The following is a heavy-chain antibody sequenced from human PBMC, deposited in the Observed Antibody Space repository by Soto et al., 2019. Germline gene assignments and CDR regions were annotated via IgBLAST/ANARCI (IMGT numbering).Heavy chain of an antibody. CDR3: ARGRYGDY. V-gene: IGHV1-18*01. CDR2: ISAHNGNT. Sequence: QVHLVQSGAEVKKPGASVKVSCKASGYTFTSYGITWVRQAPGQGLEWMGWISAHNGNTDYAQKLQGRVIVTRDTSTSTDYMELRSLISDDTAVYYCARGRYGDYWGQGELVTVSS. CDR1: GYTFTSYG. J-gene: IGHJ4*02. D-gene: IGHD1-1*01.